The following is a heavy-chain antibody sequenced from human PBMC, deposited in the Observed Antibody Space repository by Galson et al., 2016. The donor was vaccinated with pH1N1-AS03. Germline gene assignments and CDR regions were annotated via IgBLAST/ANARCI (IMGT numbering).Heavy chain of an antibody. V-gene: IGHV1-8*03. CDR1: GYTFTTYD. J-gene: IGHJ5*02. D-gene: IGHD2-15*01. CDR3: ARGVVDCSGPACSGTLRFDP. CDR2: MNPDSGNT. Sequence: SVKVSCKASGYTFTTYDINWVRQAPGQGLEWMGWMNPDSGNTGYAPSFQGRVTIIRDTSISTAYMELSSLRSEDTAVYYCARGVVDCSGPACSGTLRFDPWGQGTLVTVSS.